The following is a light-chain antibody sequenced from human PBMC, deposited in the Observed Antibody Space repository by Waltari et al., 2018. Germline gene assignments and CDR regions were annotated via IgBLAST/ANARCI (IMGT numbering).Light chain of an antibody. J-gene: IGKJ5*01. CDR1: QGISSY. V-gene: IGKV1-9*01. CDR3: QQLNSYPIT. CDR2: AAS. Sequence: DIQLTQSPSFLSASVGDRVTITCRASQGISSYLAWYQQKPRKAPKLLIYAASTLQSGVPSRFSGSGSGTEFTLTINSLQPEDFATYYCQQLNSYPITFGQGTRLEIK.